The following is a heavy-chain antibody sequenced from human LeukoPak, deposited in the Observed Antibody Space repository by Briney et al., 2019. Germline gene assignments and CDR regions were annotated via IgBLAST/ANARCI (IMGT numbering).Heavy chain of an antibody. D-gene: IGHD3-10*01. J-gene: IGHJ5*01. Sequence: SETLSLTCSVSGDSINNYYWNWIRQPPGKGLEWIGYVYYSGSTNYSPSLKSRVTISVDPSKNHFSLTLSPVTAPDTAVYYCARVPPPDATAYGVVDSWRRGTLVTVSS. CDR2: VYYSGST. CDR1: GDSINNYY. CDR3: ARVPPPDATAYGVVDS. V-gene: IGHV4-59*01.